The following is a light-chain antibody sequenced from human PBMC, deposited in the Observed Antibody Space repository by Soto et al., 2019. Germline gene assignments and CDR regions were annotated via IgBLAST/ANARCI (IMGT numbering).Light chain of an antibody. J-gene: IGLJ1*01. Sequence: QSVLTQPAAVAGSPGQSSTISCTGTSSDVGSYNLVSWYQQHPGKAPKLMIYEATKRPSGVSDRFSGSRSGNTASLTISGLQAEDEADYYCCSYAGSSTSYVFGTGTKVTVL. CDR3: CSYAGSSTSYV. CDR1: SSDVGSYNL. CDR2: EAT. V-gene: IGLV2-23*01.